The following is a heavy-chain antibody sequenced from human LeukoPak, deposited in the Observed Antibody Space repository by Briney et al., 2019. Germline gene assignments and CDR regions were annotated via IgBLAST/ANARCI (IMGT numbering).Heavy chain of an antibody. D-gene: IGHD2-2*01. CDR3: ASTVTSDIVVVPAAIAWFDP. CDR2: IIPIFGTA. CDR1: GGTLSSYA. J-gene: IGHJ5*02. V-gene: IGHV1-69*01. Sequence: SVKVSCKASGGTLSSYAISWVRQAPGQGLEWMGGIIPIFGTANYAQKFQGRVTITADGSTSTAYVELSSLRSEDTAVYYCASTVTSDIVVVPAAIAWFDPWGQGTLVTVSS.